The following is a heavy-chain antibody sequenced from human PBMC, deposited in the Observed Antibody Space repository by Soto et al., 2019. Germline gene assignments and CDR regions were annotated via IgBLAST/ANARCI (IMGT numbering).Heavy chain of an antibody. CDR1: GFTFNSHA. CDR3: ATTRVGPCSSSICFSGIFDGMDV. J-gene: IGHJ6*02. CDR2: ISYGGANK. V-gene: IGHV3-30*03. D-gene: IGHD2-2*01. Sequence: QVQLVESGGGVVQPGRSLRLSCAVSGFTFNSHAMHWVRQAPGKGLEWVAVISYGGANKYYVDSVKGRFTISRDNSKNTLYLQMNSLRTEDTAVYYCATTRVGPCSSSICFSGIFDGMDVWGQGTTVTVSS.